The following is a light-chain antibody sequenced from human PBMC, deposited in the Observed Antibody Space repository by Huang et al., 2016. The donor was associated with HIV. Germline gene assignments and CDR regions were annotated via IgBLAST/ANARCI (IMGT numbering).Light chain of an antibody. CDR1: QSVSRA. CDR3: QQYNNWPLT. V-gene: IGKV3-15*01. CDR2: GAS. J-gene: IGKJ2*01. Sequence: EIVMTQSPATLSVSPGERANLSCRASQSVSRALAWYQQKPGQTPRLLIYGASTRATGIPARFSGSGSGTEFTLTISSLQSEDFAVYHCQQYNNWPLTFGQGSKLEIK.